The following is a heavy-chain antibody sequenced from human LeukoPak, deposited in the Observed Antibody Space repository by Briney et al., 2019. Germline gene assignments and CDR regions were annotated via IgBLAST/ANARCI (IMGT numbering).Heavy chain of an antibody. Sequence: ASVKVSCKASGYTFTGYYMHWVRQAPGQGLEWMEWINPNSGGTNYAQKFQGRVTMTRDTSISTAYMELSRLRSDDTAVYYCARGGRIAVAGKGLGYWGQGTLVTVSS. CDR3: ARGGRIAVAGKGLGY. CDR2: INPNSGGT. J-gene: IGHJ4*02. D-gene: IGHD6-19*01. CDR1: GYTFTGYY. V-gene: IGHV1-2*02.